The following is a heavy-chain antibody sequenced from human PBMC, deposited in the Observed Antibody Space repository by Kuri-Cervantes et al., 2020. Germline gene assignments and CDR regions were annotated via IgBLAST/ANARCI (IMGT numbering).Heavy chain of an antibody. Sequence: SGPTLVKPTQTLTLTCTFSGFSLSTSGVGVGWIRQPPGKALEWLALIYWDDDKWYGPSLRSRLTITKDTSKNQVVLTMTNLDPVDTATYYCARRPHGDFRDAFDVWGQGTMVTVSS. J-gene: IGHJ3*01. V-gene: IGHV2-5*05. CDR1: GFSLSTSGVG. CDR3: ARRPHGDFRDAFDV. D-gene: IGHD4-17*01. CDR2: IYWDDDK.